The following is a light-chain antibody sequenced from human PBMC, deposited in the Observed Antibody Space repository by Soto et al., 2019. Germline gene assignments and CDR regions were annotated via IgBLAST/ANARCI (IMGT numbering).Light chain of an antibody. CDR2: EVS. CDR3: QSYASSLSGWV. CDR1: SSDVGNYKY. V-gene: IGLV2-14*01. J-gene: IGLJ3*02. Sequence: QSALTQPASVSGSPGQSITISCTGTSSDVGNYKYVSWYQQHPGKAPKLMLYEVSNRPSGVSNRFSGSKSGNTASLTSSGLQDEDETDYYCQSYASSLSGWVFGGGTKVTVL.